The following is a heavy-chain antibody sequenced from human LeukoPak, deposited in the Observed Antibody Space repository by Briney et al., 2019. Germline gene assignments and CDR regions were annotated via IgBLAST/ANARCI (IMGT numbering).Heavy chain of an antibody. J-gene: IGHJ6*02. CDR3: ARVGNIFYGMDV. V-gene: IGHV4-34*01. CDR2: INHSGST. Sequence: SETLSLTCAVYGGSFSGYYWSWIRQPPGKGLEWIGEINHSGSTNYNPSLKSRVTISVDTSKNQFSLKLSSVTAADTAVYYCARVGNIFYGMDVWGQGTTVTVSS. D-gene: IGHD2/OR15-2a*01. CDR1: GGSFSGYY.